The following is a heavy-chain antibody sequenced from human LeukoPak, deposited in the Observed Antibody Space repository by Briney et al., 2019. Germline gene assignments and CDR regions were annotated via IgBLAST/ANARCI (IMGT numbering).Heavy chain of an antibody. CDR1: GYTFTSYA. CDR2: INTGTGNP. Sequence: ASVKVSCKTSGYTFTSYAMNWVRQAPGQGLEFMGWINTGTGNPTYAQGFTGRFVFSLDTSVSTAYLQISSLKAEDTAVYYCARRIVPADYWGQGTLVTVSS. CDR3: ARRIVPADY. V-gene: IGHV7-4-1*02. J-gene: IGHJ4*02. D-gene: IGHD6-6*01.